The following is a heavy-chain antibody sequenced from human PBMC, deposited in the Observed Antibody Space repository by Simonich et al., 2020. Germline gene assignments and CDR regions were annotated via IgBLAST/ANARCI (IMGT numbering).Heavy chain of an antibody. CDR1: GYSISSGYY. D-gene: IGHD6-13*01. Sequence: QVQLQESGPGLVKPSETLSLTCAVSGYSISSGYYWGWIRQPPGKGLEWIGRIYHMGRPYYNPSLKIRVTISVDTSKNQFSLKLSSVTAADTAVYYCARVGYSNYYYYGMDVWGQGTTVTVSS. J-gene: IGHJ6*02. CDR3: ARVGYSNYYYYGMDV. CDR2: IYHMGRP. V-gene: IGHV4-38-2*01.